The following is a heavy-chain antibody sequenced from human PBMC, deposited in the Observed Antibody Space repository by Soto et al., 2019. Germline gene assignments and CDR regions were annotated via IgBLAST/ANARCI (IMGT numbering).Heavy chain of an antibody. CDR3: AKVTKRAAAGRYEYYKYGMDV. CDR1: GFAFSTYA. V-gene: IGHV3-23*01. CDR2: ISGSGGSS. Sequence: AGSLKLSCAAAGFAFSTYAMTWVVQAPGNGLECVSVISGSGGSSYYAASVKGRFTISRDNSKNTLFLQMNGLRAEDTAVYYCAKVTKRAAAGRYEYYKYGMDVWGQGTTVTVSS. J-gene: IGHJ6*02. D-gene: IGHD6-13*01.